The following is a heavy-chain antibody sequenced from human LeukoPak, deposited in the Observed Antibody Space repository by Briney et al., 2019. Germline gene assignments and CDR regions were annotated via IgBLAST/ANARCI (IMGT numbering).Heavy chain of an antibody. J-gene: IGHJ4*02. Sequence: PGGSLRLSCALSGLTVNDNYMSWVRQAPGKGLEWVSLIFPDGQTYYADFVQGRFSISRDMSRNILFLDMSSLRAEDTAVFFCARANPDYGDFDYWGQGTLVTVSS. CDR2: IFPDGQT. CDR1: GLTVNDNY. D-gene: IGHD4-17*01. CDR3: ARANPDYGDFDY. V-gene: IGHV3-53*01.